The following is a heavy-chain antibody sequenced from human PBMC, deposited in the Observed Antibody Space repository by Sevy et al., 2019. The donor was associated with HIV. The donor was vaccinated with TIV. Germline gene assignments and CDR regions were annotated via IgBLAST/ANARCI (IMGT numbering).Heavy chain of an antibody. CDR2: MNPNSGNT. D-gene: IGHD2-15*01. V-gene: IGHV1-8*01. CDR3: ARGLVVVAASPGYRFDP. CDR1: GYTFTSYD. J-gene: IGHJ5*02. Sequence: ASVKVSCKASGYTFTSYDINWVRQATGQGLEWMGWMNPNSGNTGYAQKFQGRVTMTRNTSISTAYMELSSLRSEDTAVYYCARGLVVVAASPGYRFDPWGQGTLVTVSS.